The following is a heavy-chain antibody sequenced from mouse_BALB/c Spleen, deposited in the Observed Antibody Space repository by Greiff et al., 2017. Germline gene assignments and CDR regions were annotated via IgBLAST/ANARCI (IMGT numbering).Heavy chain of an antibody. CDR2: ISYSGST. V-gene: IGHV3-8*02. J-gene: IGHJ1*01. D-gene: IGHD2-1*01. Sequence: EVQLVESGPSLVKPSQTLSLTCSVTGDSITSGYWNWIRKFPGNKLEYMGYISYSGSTYYNPSLKSRISITRDTSKNQYYLQLNSVTTEDTATYYCARGYGNYNWYFDVWGAGTTVTVSS. CDR3: ARGYGNYNWYFDV. CDR1: GDSITSGY.